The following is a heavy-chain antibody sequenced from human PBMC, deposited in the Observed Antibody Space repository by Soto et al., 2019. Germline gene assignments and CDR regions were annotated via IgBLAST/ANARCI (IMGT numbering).Heavy chain of an antibody. Sequence: GGSLRLSCSASGFTFSSYAMHWVRQAPGKGLEWVAVISYDGSNKYYADSAKGRFTISRDNSKNTLYLQMNSLRAEDTAVYYCARDPLGYLGPCDYWGQGPLVTVSA. V-gene: IGHV3-30-3*01. J-gene: IGHJ4*02. CDR2: ISYDGSNK. CDR3: ARDPLGYLGPCDY. CDR1: GFTFSSYA. D-gene: IGHD5-18*01.